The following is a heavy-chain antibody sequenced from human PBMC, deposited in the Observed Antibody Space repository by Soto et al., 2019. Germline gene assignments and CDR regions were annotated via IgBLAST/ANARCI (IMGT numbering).Heavy chain of an antibody. J-gene: IGHJ4*02. CDR1: GYTFTSYY. D-gene: IGHD3-22*01. CDR3: ARDRDYYDSSGYQPLDC. V-gene: IGHV1-46*01. Sequence: ASVKVSCKASGYTFTSYYMHWVRQAPGQGLEWMGIINPSGGSTSYAQKFQGRVTMTRDTSTSTVYMELSSLRSEDTAVYYCARDRDYYDSSGYQPLDCWGQGTLVTVSS. CDR2: INPSGGST.